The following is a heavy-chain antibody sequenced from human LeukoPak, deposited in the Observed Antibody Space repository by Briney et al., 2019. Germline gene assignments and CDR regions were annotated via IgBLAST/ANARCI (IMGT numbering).Heavy chain of an antibody. CDR3: AELGITMIGGV. CDR1: GFTFSNYA. CDR2: ISYDGSKT. D-gene: IGHD3-10*02. V-gene: IGHV3-30*04. J-gene: IGHJ6*04. Sequence: GRSLRLSCAASGFTFSNYAMHWVRQAPGKGLEWVALISYDGSKTYNTDSVKGRFTISRDNAKNSLYLQMNSLRAEDTAVYYCAELGITMIGGVWGKGTTVTISS.